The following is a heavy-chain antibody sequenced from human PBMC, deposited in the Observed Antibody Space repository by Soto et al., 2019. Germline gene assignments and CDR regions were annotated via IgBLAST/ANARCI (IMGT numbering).Heavy chain of an antibody. CDR1: GFTFSSYA. D-gene: IGHD3-22*01. CDR2: ISGSGGST. CDR3: AKEKYYYDSSGYAFDY. V-gene: IGHV3-23*01. Sequence: GGSLRLSCAASGFTFSSYAMSWVRQAPGKGLEWVSAISGSGGSTYYADSVKGRFTISRDSSKNTLYLQMNSLRAEDTAVYYCAKEKYYYDSSGYAFDYWGQGTLVTVS. J-gene: IGHJ4*02.